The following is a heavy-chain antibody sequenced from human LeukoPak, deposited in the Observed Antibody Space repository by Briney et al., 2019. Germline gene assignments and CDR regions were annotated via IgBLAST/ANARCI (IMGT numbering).Heavy chain of an antibody. J-gene: IGHJ4*02. Sequence: PGGSLRLSCAASGFTFSGTYMSWVRQAPGKGLEWVAVISYDGSNKYYADSVKGRFTISRDNSKNTLYLQMNSLRAEDTAVYYCARDRISEFFDYWGQGTLVTVSS. CDR2: ISYDGSNK. CDR3: ARDRISEFFDY. D-gene: IGHD3-3*01. CDR1: GFTFSGTY. V-gene: IGHV3-30-3*01.